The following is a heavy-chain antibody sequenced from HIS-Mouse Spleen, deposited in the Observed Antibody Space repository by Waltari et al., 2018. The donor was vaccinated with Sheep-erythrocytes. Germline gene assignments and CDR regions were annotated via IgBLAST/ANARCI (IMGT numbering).Heavy chain of an antibody. V-gene: IGHV3-30-3*01. CDR2: ISYDGSNK. CDR1: GFTLRCLS. Sequence: QVQLVESGGGVVQPGRSLRLSCASSGFTLRCLSIPWVRQDPGKGLEWVAVISYDGSNKYYADSVKGRFTISRDNSKNTLYLQMNSLRAEDTAVYYCARDGDPDYWYFDLWGRGTLVTVSS. D-gene: IGHD7-27*01. J-gene: IGHJ2*01. CDR3: ARDGDPDYWYFDL.